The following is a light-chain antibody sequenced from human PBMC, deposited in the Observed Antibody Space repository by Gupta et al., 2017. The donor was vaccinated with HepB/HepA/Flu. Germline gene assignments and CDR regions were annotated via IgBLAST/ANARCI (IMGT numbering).Light chain of an antibody. J-gene: IGKJ5*01. CDR2: QVS. CDR3: MEGIYWA. Sequence: VVTQSPLSLPVTLGQPASISCKSSQSLAYSDGNTYLNWLQQRPGQSPRRLIYQVSNRDSGVQDRFSGSGSGTDFTLRSSRVEAEDVGVYYCMEGIYWAFGQGTRLEIK. CDR1: QSLAYSDGNTY. V-gene: IGKV2-30*01.